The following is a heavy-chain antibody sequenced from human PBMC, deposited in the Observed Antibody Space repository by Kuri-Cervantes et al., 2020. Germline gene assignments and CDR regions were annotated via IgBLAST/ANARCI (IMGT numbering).Heavy chain of an antibody. D-gene: IGHD3-9*01. J-gene: IGHJ6*02. V-gene: IGHV3-9*01. CDR2: ISWNSGSI. CDR3: ANPTLTIKGGMDV. Sequence: GGSLRLSCAASGFTFDDYAMHWVRQAPGKGLEWVSGISWNSGSIGYADSVKGRFTISRDNAKNSLYLQMNSLRAEDTALYYCANPTLTIKGGMDVWGQGTTVTVSS. CDR1: GFTFDDYA.